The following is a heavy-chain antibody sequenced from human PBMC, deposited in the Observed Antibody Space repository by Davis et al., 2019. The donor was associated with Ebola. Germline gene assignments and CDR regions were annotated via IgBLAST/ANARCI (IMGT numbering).Heavy chain of an antibody. CDR1: GFTVSDYY. D-gene: IGHD3-3*01. CDR2: ITSSGGTT. Sequence: PGGSLRLSCAASGFTVSDYYMSWIRQAPGKGPEWVSYITSSGGTTYYADSVKGRFTISRDNAKNSLYLQMNSLRAEDTAVYYCARDRALDFWSGYPSFFDYWGQGTLVTVSS. V-gene: IGHV3-11*01. J-gene: IGHJ4*02. CDR3: ARDRALDFWSGYPSFFDY.